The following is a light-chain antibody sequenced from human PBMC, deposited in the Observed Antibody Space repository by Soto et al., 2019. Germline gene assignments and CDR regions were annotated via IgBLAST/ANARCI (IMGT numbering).Light chain of an antibody. V-gene: IGKV1-5*03. Sequence: DIKMTQSPSTLSASVGDRVTITCRASQSVSPWLAWYQQKPGKAPDLLIYKVSTLESGVPSRFSGSGSGTEFTLTISSLQHDDSATYYCQHYNSYSTFGQGTKVEIK. CDR1: QSVSPW. CDR3: QHYNSYST. J-gene: IGKJ1*01. CDR2: KVS.